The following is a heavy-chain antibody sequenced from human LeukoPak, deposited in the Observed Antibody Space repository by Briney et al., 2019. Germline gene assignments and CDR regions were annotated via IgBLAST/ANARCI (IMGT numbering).Heavy chain of an antibody. CDR2: IYYSGST. Sequence: SETLSLTCTVSGGSISSGGYYWSWIRQHPGKGLEWIGYIYYSGSTYYNPSLKSRVTISVDTSKNQFSLKLSSVTAADTAVYYCASGHTTYYYDSSGYSPADIWGQGTMVTVSS. CDR1: GGSISSGGYY. J-gene: IGHJ3*02. V-gene: IGHV4-31*03. CDR3: ASGHTTYYYDSSGYSPADI. D-gene: IGHD3-22*01.